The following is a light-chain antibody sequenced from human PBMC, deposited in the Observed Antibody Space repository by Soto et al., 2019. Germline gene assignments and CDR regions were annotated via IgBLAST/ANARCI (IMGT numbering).Light chain of an antibody. CDR3: QQRSNWPT. CDR2: DAS. CDR1: QSVSSY. J-gene: IGKJ1*01. V-gene: IGKV3-11*01. Sequence: PGARATLSCRASQSVSSYLAWYQQRPGQAPRLLIYDASNRATGIPARFSASGSGTDFTLTISSLEPEDSAVYYCQQRSNWPTFGQGTKVEIK.